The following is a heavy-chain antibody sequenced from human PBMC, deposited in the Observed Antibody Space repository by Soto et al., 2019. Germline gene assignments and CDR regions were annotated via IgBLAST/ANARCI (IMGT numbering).Heavy chain of an antibody. CDR1: GGTFSSYA. V-gene: IGHV1-69*01. J-gene: IGHJ2*01. CDR2: IIPIFGTA. Sequence: QVQLVQSGAEVKKPGSSVKVSCKASGGTFSSYAISWVRQTPGQGLEWMGGIIPIFGTANYAQKFEGRVTMTADESTSTAYMGLSSLRSEDTAVYYCARDPRSLMFRGAPLWYFDLWGRGTLVTVSS. D-gene: IGHD3-10*01. CDR3: ARDPRSLMFRGAPLWYFDL.